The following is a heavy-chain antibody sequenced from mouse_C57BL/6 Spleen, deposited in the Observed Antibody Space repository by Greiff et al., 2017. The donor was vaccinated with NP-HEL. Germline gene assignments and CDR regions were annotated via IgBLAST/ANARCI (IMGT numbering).Heavy chain of an antibody. CDR2: IGPEDGET. D-gene: IGHD3-3*01. CDR3: ARDGTSYAMDY. CDR1: GFNIKDYY. J-gene: IGHJ4*01. V-gene: IGHV14-2*01. Sequence: EVQLQQSGAELVKPGASVKLSCTASGFNIKDYYMHWAQQRTEQGLEWIGRIGPEDGETKSVPTFPGKATITADTSSNTAYLQLSSLTSEDTAVYYCARDGTSYAMDYWGQGTSVTVSS.